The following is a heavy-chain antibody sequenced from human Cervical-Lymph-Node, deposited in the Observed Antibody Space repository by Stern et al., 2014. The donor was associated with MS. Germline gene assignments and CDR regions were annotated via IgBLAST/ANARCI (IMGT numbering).Heavy chain of an antibody. J-gene: IGHJ3*02. D-gene: IGHD2-15*01. V-gene: IGHV1-8*01. Sequence: QVQLVQSGAEVKKPGASVKVSCKASGYTFTTSHVDWVRQAPGQGLEWVGWMNPKSGNTGYAEKFQCRVTMTRNTSISTAYMELTNLRSEDTAVYYCAARAASSRHDASDIWGQGTMVIVSS. CDR3: AARAASSRHDASDI. CDR1: GYTFTTSH. CDR2: MNPKSGNT.